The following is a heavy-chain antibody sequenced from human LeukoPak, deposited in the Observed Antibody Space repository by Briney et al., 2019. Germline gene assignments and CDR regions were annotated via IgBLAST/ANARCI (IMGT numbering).Heavy chain of an antibody. CDR1: GYTFTSYG. V-gene: IGHV1-18*01. CDR3: AREAYYDILTGYYTKYYLDY. D-gene: IGHD3-9*01. CDR2: ISAYNGNT. Sequence: ASVKVSCKASGYTFTSYGISWVRQAPGQGLEWMGWISAYNGNTNYAQKLQGRVTMTTDTSTSTAYMELRSLRSDDTAVYYCAREAYYDILTGYYTKYYLDYWGQGTLVTVSS. J-gene: IGHJ4*02.